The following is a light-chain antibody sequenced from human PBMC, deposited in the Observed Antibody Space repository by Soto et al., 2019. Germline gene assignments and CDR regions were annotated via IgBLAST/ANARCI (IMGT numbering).Light chain of an antibody. CDR1: QSVSSS. CDR3: QQRSNWPRIT. J-gene: IGKJ5*01. V-gene: IGKV3-11*01. Sequence: EIVLTQSPATLSVSPGESATLSCRASQSVSSSLAWYQQKPGQAPRLLIHNASNRATGIPPRFSGSGSGTDFTLTISSLEPEDFAVYYCQQRSNWPRITFGQGTRLETK. CDR2: NAS.